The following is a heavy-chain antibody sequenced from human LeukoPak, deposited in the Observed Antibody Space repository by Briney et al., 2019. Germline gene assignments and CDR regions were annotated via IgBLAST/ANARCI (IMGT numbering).Heavy chain of an antibody. V-gene: IGHV3-9*01. J-gene: IGHJ2*01. D-gene: IGHD3-10*01. CDR3: AKDRRPTVSGGYFDL. CDR1: GFTFDDYA. Sequence: GGSLRLSCAASGFTFDDYAMHWVRQAPGKGLEWVSGISWNSGSIGYADSVKGRFTISRDNAKNSLYLRMNSLRAEDTALYYCAKDRRPTVSGGYFDLWGRGTLVIVSS. CDR2: ISWNSGSI.